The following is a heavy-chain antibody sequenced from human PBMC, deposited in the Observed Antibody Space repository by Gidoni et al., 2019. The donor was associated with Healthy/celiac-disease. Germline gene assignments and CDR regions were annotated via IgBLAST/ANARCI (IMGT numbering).Heavy chain of an antibody. D-gene: IGHD3-22*01. CDR2: IYYSGST. J-gene: IGHJ4*02. Sequence: QVQLQESGPGLVKPSETLSLTCTVSGGSISSYYWSWIRQPPGKGLEWIGYIYYSGSTNYNPSLKSRVTISVDTSKNQFSLKLSSVTAADTAVYYCAREDSSGYYLFDYWGQGTLVTVSS. CDR3: AREDSSGYYLFDY. V-gene: IGHV4-59*01. CDR1: GGSISSYY.